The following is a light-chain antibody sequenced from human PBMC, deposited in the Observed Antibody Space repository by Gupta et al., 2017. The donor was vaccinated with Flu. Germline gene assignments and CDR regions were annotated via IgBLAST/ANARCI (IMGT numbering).Light chain of an antibody. CDR3: QQYDTYSGT. CDR1: QSIRNW. V-gene: IGKV1-5*03. CDR2: MAS. Sequence: PSTLSASVGDRVTITCRASQSIRNWLAWYQQKPGKAPNLLIYMASSLESGVPSRFSGSGSGTEFTLTISSLQPDGFATYYCQQYDTYSGTFGQGTKLEIK. J-gene: IGKJ2*01.